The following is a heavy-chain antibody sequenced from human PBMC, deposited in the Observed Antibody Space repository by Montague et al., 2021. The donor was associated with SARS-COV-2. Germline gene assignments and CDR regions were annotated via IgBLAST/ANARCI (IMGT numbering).Heavy chain of an antibody. D-gene: IGHD3-9*01. CDR2: IYSGGST. J-gene: IGHJ6*02. Sequence: SLRLSCAASGFTVSSNYMSWVRQAPGKGLEWVSVIYSGGSTYYADSVKGRFTISRDNSKNTLYLQMNSLRAEDTAMYYCARDLRYFDRKGYYYYGMDVWGQGTTVTVSS. CDR3: ARDLRYFDRKGYYYYGMDV. V-gene: IGHV3-66*01. CDR1: GFTVSSNY.